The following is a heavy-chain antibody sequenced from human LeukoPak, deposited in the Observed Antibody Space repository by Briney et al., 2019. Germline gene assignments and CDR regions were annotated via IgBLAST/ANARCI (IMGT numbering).Heavy chain of an antibody. CDR1: GFTFSSNY. J-gene: IGHJ6*02. V-gene: IGHV3-66*01. Sequence: GGSLRLSCAASGFTFSSNYMSWVRQAPGKWLEWVSVIYSGGSTYYADSVKGRFTISRDNSKNTLYLQMNSLGAEDTAVYYCARVGGNYYYGMDVWGQGTTVTVSS. D-gene: IGHD3-16*01. CDR2: IYSGGST. CDR3: ARVGGNYYYGMDV.